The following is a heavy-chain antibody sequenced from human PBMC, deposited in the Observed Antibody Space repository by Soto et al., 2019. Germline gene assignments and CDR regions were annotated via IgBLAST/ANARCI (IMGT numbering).Heavy chain of an antibody. D-gene: IGHD6-6*01. CDR3: ARGHGYSSSSFDY. J-gene: IGHJ4*02. V-gene: IGHV1-69*01. CDR1: GGTFSSYA. CDR2: IMPICGTA. Sequence: QVQLVQSGAEVKKPGSSVKVSCKASGGTFSSYAMRWVRQAPGQGLEWMGGIMPICGTANYAQKFQGRDTITADESTSTAYMELSSVRSADTAVHYWARGHGYSSSSFDYWGQGTLVTVSS.